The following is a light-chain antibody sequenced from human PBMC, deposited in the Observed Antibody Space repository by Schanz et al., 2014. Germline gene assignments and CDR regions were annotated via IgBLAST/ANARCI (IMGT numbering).Light chain of an antibody. CDR3: SSYSSSSVLWV. CDR2: EVS. V-gene: IGLV2-8*01. CDR1: SSDVGGYHY. J-gene: IGLJ3*02. Sequence: QSALTQPPSASGSPGQSVTISCTGTSSDVGGYHYVSWYQQHPGKAPKLMIYEVSKRPSGVPDRFSGSKSGNTASLTVSGLQTEDEADYYCSSYSSSSVLWVFGGGTKLTVL.